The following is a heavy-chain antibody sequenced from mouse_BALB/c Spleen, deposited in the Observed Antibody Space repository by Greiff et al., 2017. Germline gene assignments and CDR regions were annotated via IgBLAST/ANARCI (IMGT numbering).Heavy chain of an antibody. CDR3: TGGWVDY. J-gene: IGHJ4*01. D-gene: IGHD1-1*02. CDR2: ISSGGSYT. CDR1: GFTFSSYT. Sequence: EVQLQESGGGLVKPGGSLKLSCAASGFTFSSYTMSWVRQTPEKRLEWVATISSGGSYTYYPDSVKGRFTISRDNAKNTLYLQMSSLKSEDTAMYCCTGGWVDYWGQGTSVTVSS. V-gene: IGHV5-6-4*01.